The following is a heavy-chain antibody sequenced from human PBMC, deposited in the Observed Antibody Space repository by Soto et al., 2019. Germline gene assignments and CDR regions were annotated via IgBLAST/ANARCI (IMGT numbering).Heavy chain of an antibody. V-gene: IGHV4-61*01. J-gene: IGHJ2*01. CDR1: GGFVSSGNYY. CDR3: ARLPCARNADPRRPLGYFDL. D-gene: IGHD1-26*01. CDR2: VYYSGST. Sequence: QVQLRESGPGLVKPSETLSLTCTVSGGFVSSGNYYWSWIRQPPGKELEWIGYVYYSGSTNYNPSLKSRVTISLDTSKNQFSLKLNSVTAADTAVYYCARLPCARNADPRRPLGYFDLWGRGTLVTVSS.